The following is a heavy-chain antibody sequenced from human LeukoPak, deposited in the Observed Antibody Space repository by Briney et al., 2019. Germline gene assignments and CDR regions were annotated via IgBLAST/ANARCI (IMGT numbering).Heavy chain of an antibody. D-gene: IGHD1-26*01. CDR1: GYTFSSYC. Sequence: ASVKVSCKASGYTFSSYCMHWVRQAPGQGLEWMGIISPSGGTTTYAQRLQGRVTMTTDTSTSTVYMELSSRRSEDTAVYYCARDQSVSGSYGNSDYWGQGTLVTVSS. CDR3: ARDQSVSGSYGNSDY. CDR2: ISPSGGTT. V-gene: IGHV1-46*01. J-gene: IGHJ4*02.